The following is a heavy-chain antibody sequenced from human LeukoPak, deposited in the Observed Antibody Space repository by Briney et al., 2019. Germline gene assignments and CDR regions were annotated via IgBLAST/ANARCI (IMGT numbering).Heavy chain of an antibody. CDR3: ARGDFWSGYKRVDP. CDR2: IYYSGST. D-gene: IGHD3-3*01. J-gene: IGHJ5*02. CDR1: GGSISSYY. V-gene: IGHV4-59*01. Sequence: SSETLSLTCTVSGGSISSYYWSWIRQPPGKGLEWIGYIYYSGSTNYNPSLKSRVTISVDTSKNQFSLKLSSETAADTAVYYCARGDFWSGYKRVDPWGQGTLVTVSS.